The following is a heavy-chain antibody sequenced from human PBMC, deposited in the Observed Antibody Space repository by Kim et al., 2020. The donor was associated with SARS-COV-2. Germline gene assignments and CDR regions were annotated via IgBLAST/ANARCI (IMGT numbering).Heavy chain of an antibody. CDR3: ARDGLPFNLGRELLY. V-gene: IGHV4-39*07. Sequence: SETLSLTCTVSGGSISSSSYYWGWIRQPPGKGLEWIGSIYYSGSTYYNPSLKSRVTISVDTSKNQFSLKLSSVTAADTAVYYCARDGLPFNLGRELLYWGQGTLVTVSS. CDR2: IYYSGST. CDR1: GGSISSSSYY. J-gene: IGHJ4*02. D-gene: IGHD1-26*01.